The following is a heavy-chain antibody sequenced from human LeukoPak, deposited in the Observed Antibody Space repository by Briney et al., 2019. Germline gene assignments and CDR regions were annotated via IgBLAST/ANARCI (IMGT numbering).Heavy chain of an antibody. Sequence: GGSLRLSCAASGFTFSSYAMSWVRQAPGKGLEWVSAISGSGGSTYYADSVKGRFTISRDNAKNSLYLQMNSLRAEDTALYYCARSSSGWVDYWGQGTLVTVSS. CDR3: ARSSSGWVDY. D-gene: IGHD6-19*01. J-gene: IGHJ4*02. CDR2: ISGSGGST. V-gene: IGHV3-23*01. CDR1: GFTFSSYA.